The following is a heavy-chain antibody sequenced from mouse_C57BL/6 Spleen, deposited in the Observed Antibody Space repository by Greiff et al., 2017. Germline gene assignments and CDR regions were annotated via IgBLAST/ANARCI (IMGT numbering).Heavy chain of an antibody. Sequence: VQLQQPGAELVKPGASVKMSCKASGYTFTSYWITWVKQRPGQGLEWIGDIYPGSGSTNYNEKFKSKATLTVDTSSSTAYMQLSSLTSEDSAVYYCARRGYDYDEDYAMDYWGQGTSVTVSS. D-gene: IGHD2-4*01. CDR1: GYTFTSYW. CDR2: IYPGSGST. CDR3: ARRGYDYDEDYAMDY. V-gene: IGHV1-55*01. J-gene: IGHJ4*01.